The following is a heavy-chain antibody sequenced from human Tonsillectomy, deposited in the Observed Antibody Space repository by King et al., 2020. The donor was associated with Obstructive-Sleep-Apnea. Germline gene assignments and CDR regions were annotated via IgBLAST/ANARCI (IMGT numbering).Heavy chain of an antibody. CDR3: ARSMRITMVRGVITVDAFDI. CDR2: LNLNGCST. CDR1: GFTFDDYG. J-gene: IGHJ3*02. V-gene: IGHV3-20*01. D-gene: IGHD3-10*01. Sequence: VQLVESGGGVVRPGGSLRLSCAASGFTFDDYGMSWVRQAPGKGLEWVSGLNLNGCSTGYADSLKGRFTISRDNAKNSRYLQMNSLRAEDTALYHCARSMRITMVRGVITVDAFDIWGQGTMVTVSS.